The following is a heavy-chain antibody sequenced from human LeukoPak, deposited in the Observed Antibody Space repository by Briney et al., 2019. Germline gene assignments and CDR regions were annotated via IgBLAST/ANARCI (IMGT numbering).Heavy chain of an antibody. CDR3: AKDLGGSSGVFDS. Sequence: GGSLRLSCAASGFTFTGYALHWVRQAPGKGLEWVAVISYDGNNKEYADSVKGRFTISRDNSKNTLYLQMNSLRAEDTAQYYCAKDLGGSSGVFDSWGQGTLVTVSS. D-gene: IGHD3-22*01. CDR2: ISYDGNNK. J-gene: IGHJ4*02. CDR1: GFTFTGYA. V-gene: IGHV3-30*18.